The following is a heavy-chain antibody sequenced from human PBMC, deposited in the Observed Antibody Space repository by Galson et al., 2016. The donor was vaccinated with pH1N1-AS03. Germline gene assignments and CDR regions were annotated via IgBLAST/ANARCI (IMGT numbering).Heavy chain of an antibody. CDR1: GYRFKDYA. Sequence: SVKVSCKASGYRFKDYAINWVRQAPGQGPEWMGWINTNTGDTKLAQGFAGRFVFSLDASVSTAYLQITSLKAEDTAIYYCAREGIVAQFMEWYLFYWGQGTQLTAPS. CDR3: AREGIVAQFMEWYLFY. D-gene: IGHD3-3*01. V-gene: IGHV7-4-1*02. CDR2: INTNTGDT. J-gene: IGHJ4*02.